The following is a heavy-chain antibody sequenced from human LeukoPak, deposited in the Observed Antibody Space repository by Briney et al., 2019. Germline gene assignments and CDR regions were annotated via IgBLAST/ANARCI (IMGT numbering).Heavy chain of an antibody. Sequence: GASVKVSCKASGYTFTSYDIKWVRQATGQGLEWMGWMNPNSGNTGYAQKFQGRITMTRNTSISTAYMELSSLRSEDTAVYYCASTSSGSFAGLDYWGQGTLVTVSS. CDR1: GYTFTSYD. D-gene: IGHD1-26*01. CDR2: MNPNSGNT. J-gene: IGHJ4*02. V-gene: IGHV1-8*01. CDR3: ASTSSGSFAGLDY.